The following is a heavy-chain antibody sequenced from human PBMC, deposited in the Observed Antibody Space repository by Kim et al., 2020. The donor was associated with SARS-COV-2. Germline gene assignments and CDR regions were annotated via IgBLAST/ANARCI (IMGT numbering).Heavy chain of an antibody. CDR3: ARHSDLWIQLGYDY. D-gene: IGHD5-18*01. V-gene: IGHV4-39*01. CDR1: GGSISSSSYY. CDR2: IYYSGST. J-gene: IGHJ4*02. Sequence: SETLSLTCTVSGGSISSSSYYWGWIRQPPGKGLEWIGSIYYSGSTYYNPSLKSRVTISVDTSKNQFSLKLSSVTAADTAVYYCARHSDLWIQLGYDYWGQGTLVTVSS.